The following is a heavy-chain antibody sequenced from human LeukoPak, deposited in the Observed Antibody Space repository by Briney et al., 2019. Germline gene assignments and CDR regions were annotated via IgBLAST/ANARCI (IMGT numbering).Heavy chain of an antibody. J-gene: IGHJ4*02. Sequence: SETLSLTCTVSGGSIGSYYWNWIRQAPGKGLEWIGYIHYSGSTNHNFSLKSRVTISVDTSKNQYSLKLSSVTAADTAVYYCARDGVAGGFDYWGQGTLVTVSS. V-gene: IGHV4-59*01. CDR1: GGSIGSYY. D-gene: IGHD6-19*01. CDR3: ARDGVAGGFDY. CDR2: IHYSGST.